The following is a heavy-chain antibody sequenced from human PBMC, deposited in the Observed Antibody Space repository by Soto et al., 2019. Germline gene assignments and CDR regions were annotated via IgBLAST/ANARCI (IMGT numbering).Heavy chain of an antibody. Sequence: SETLSLTCAVYGGSFSGYYWSWIRQPPGKGLEWIGEINHSGSTNYNPSLKSRVTISVDTSKNKFSLKLSSVTAADTAVYYCARGQSPQTDILTGYPPNWGQGTLVTVSS. CDR2: INHSGST. J-gene: IGHJ4*02. CDR1: GGSFSGYY. CDR3: ARGQSPQTDILTGYPPN. D-gene: IGHD3-9*01. V-gene: IGHV4-34*01.